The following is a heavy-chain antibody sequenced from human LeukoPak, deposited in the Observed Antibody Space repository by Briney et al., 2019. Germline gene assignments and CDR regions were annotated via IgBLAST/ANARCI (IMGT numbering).Heavy chain of an antibody. CDR3: ARDWGSSGWYNWFDP. CDR2: ISHNGGAK. V-gene: IGHV3-30*03. Sequence: GGSLRLSCAVSGFSIGNYGMHWVRQAPDKGLEWVAMISHNGGAKYYGDSVKGRLTISRDNSENTLYLQMNSLRVEDTAVYYCARDWGSSGWYNWFDPWGQGTLVTVSS. D-gene: IGHD6-19*01. CDR1: GFSIGNYG. J-gene: IGHJ5*02.